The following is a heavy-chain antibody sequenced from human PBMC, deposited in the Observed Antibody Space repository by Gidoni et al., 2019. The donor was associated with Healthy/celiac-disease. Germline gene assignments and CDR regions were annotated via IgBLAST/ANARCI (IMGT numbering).Heavy chain of an antibody. Sequence: QVTLKESGPVLVKPTETLTLTCTVSGFSLSNARMGVSWIRQPPGKALEWLAHIFSNDEKSYSTSLKSRLTISKDTSKSQVVLTMTNMDPVDTATYYCARIAFGSLGGSYYFDYWGQGTLVTVSS. CDR3: ARIAFGSLGGSYYFDY. CDR1: GFSLSNARMG. V-gene: IGHV2-26*01. J-gene: IGHJ4*02. D-gene: IGHD1-26*01. CDR2: IFSNDEK.